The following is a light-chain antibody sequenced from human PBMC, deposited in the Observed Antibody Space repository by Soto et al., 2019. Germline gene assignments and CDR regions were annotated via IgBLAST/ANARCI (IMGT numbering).Light chain of an antibody. J-gene: IGLJ1*01. Sequence: QSVLTQPPSVSGAPGQRVTISCPGSSSDIGAGFDVHWYQQVPGRAPKLLIYGNKNRPSGVPDRFSGSKSGTSASLAITGLQAEDEADYYCQSNDSRVSADVCGTGTKVTVL. CDR1: SSDIGAGFD. CDR3: QSNDSRVSADV. V-gene: IGLV1-40*01. CDR2: GNK.